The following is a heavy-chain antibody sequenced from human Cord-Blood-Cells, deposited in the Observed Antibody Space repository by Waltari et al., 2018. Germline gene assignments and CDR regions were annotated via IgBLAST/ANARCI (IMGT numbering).Heavy chain of an antibody. Sequence: EVQLVESGGGLVQPGGSLKLSCAASGFTFSGSAMPWVRQASGKGLEWVGRIRSKANSYATAYAASVKGRFTISRDDSKNTAYLQMNSLKTEDTAVYYCTRHESIAARDYWGQGTLVTVSS. D-gene: IGHD6-6*01. J-gene: IGHJ4*02. CDR3: TRHESIAARDY. CDR2: IRSKANSYAT. V-gene: IGHV3-73*02. CDR1: GFTFSGSA.